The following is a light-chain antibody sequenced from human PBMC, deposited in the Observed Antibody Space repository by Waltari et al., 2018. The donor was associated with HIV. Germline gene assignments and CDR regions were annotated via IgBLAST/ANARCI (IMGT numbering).Light chain of an antibody. J-gene: IGKJ2*01. CDR3: QQYGSSPALYT. CDR2: GAS. CDR1: PSVSSSS. Sequence: EIVLTHSPGTLSLSPGERATLSCRASPSVSSSSVAWYQQKPGQAPRLLIYGASSRATGIPDRFSGSGSGTDFTLTISRLEPEDFAVYYCQQYGSSPALYTFGQGTKLEIK. V-gene: IGKV3-20*01.